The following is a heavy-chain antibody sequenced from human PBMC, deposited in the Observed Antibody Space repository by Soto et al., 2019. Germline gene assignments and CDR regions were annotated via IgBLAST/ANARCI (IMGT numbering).Heavy chain of an antibody. V-gene: IGHV4-31*11. Sequence: PSETLSLTCAVSGGSISSGGYYWSWIRQHPGKGLEWIGYIYYSGSTYYNPSLKSRVTISVDTSKNQFSLKLSSVTAADTAVYYCARDRSGSLGFDAFDIRGQGTMVTVSS. CDR1: GGSISSGGYY. CDR2: IYYSGST. J-gene: IGHJ3*02. D-gene: IGHD3-16*02. CDR3: ARDRSGSLGFDAFDI.